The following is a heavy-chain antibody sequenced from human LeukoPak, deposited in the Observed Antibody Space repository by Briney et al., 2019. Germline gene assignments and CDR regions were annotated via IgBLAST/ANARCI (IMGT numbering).Heavy chain of an antibody. Sequence: ASVKVSCKASGYTFTSYYMHWVRQAPGQGLEWMGIINPSGGSTSYAQKFQGRVTMTRDTSTSTVYMELSSLRSEDTAVYYCARDSYGKGYYYYGMDVWGQGTTVTVSS. CDR1: GYTFTSYY. J-gene: IGHJ6*02. D-gene: IGHD5-18*01. CDR2: INPSGGST. V-gene: IGHV1-46*01. CDR3: ARDSYGKGYYYYGMDV.